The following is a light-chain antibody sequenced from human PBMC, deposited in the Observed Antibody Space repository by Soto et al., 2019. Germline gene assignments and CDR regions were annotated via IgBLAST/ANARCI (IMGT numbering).Light chain of an antibody. CDR1: NIGSES. J-gene: IGLJ3*02. CDR2: DDR. Sequence: SYELTQPPSVSVAPGQTARITCGGNNIGSESVHWYQQKPGQAPVLVVYDDRDRPSGIPERFSGSNSGNTATLTISRVEAGDEADYYCQVWDSSSDHWVFGGGTKVTVL. V-gene: IGLV3-21*02. CDR3: QVWDSSSDHWV.